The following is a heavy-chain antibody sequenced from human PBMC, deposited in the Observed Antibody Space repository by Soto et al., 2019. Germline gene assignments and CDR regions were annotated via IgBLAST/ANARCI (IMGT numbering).Heavy chain of an antibody. CDR3: ASRAGPDFYYVDV. Sequence: EVQLAESGGGLAQPGGSLRLSCAASGFTLSCYAMDWVRPATGKGLEYVSGISSNGVGTYYANSVQCSVTISRDNAKNNVYSQTSSVRSEDLAVYGLASRAGPDFYYVDVGGKGSTVAVCS. CDR2: ISSNGVGT. D-gene: IGHD6-19*01. CDR1: GFTLSCYA. J-gene: IGHJ6*03. V-gene: IGHV3-64*01.